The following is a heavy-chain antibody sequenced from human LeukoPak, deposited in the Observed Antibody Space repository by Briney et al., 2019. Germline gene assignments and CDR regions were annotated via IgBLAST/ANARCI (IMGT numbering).Heavy chain of an antibody. Sequence: SETLSLTCTVSNDSITSYSWNWIRQPPGKGLEWIGSIYYSGSADYIPSLRNRLTISVDTSKNEFSLKLSSVSAADPAVYYCATSDGYPYIDAFDIWGQGTMVTVSS. D-gene: IGHD5-24*01. CDR2: IYYSGSA. CDR3: ATSDGYPYIDAFDI. J-gene: IGHJ3*02. CDR1: NDSITSYS. V-gene: IGHV4-59*01.